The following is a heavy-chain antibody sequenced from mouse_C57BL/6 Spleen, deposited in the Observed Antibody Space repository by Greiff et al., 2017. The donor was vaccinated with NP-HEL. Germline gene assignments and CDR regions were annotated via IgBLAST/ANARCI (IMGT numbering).Heavy chain of an antibody. J-gene: IGHJ2*01. D-gene: IGHD2-3*01. CDR2: INPYNGDT. Sequence: VHVKQSGPELVKPGDSVKISCKASGYSFTGYFMNWVMQSHGKSLEWIGRINPYNGDTFYNQKFKGKATLTVDKSSSTAHMELRSLTSEDSAVYYCARGDGYCFDYWGQGTTLTVSS. CDR1: GYSFTGYF. V-gene: IGHV1-20*01. CDR3: ARGDGYCFDY.